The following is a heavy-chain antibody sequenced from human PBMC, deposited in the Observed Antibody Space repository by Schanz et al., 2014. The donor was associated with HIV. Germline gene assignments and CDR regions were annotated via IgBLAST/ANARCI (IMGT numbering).Heavy chain of an antibody. Sequence: EVQLVESGGGLVQPGGSLRLSCAASGFTFSRYWMTWVRQAPGKRLEWVANIKQDESEKYYADSVKGRFTISRDNAKNSLYLQMNSLRAEDTAVYYCVLPSPKIVGGLGEHYFDHWGQGTLVTVSS. CDR3: VLPSPKIVGGLGEHYFDH. V-gene: IGHV3-7*01. D-gene: IGHD1-26*01. CDR2: IKQDESEK. J-gene: IGHJ4*02. CDR1: GFTFSRYW.